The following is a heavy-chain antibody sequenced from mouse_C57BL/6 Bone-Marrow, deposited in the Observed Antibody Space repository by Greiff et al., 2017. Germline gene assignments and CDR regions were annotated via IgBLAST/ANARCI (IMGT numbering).Heavy chain of an antibody. CDR2: ISDGGSYT. Sequence: EVKLMESGGGLVKPGGSLKLSCAASGFTFSSYAMSWVRQTPEKRLEWVATISDGGSYTYYPDNVKGRFTISRDNAKNNLYLQMSHLKSEDTAMYYCARDCSNYWYFDVWGTGTTVTVSS. CDR3: ARDCSNYWYFDV. J-gene: IGHJ1*03. CDR1: GFTFSSYA. V-gene: IGHV5-4*01. D-gene: IGHD1-1*01.